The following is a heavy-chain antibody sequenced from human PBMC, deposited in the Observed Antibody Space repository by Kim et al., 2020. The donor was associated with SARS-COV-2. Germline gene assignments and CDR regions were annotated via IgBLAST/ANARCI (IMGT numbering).Heavy chain of an antibody. D-gene: IGHD2-15*01. CDR3: ARFGRESCSGGTCGYYYYYYMDV. Sequence: SETLSLTCPVSGDSISNGRYYWSWIRQPPGKGLEWIGYVYYSGSTNYNPSLKSRVTISVDTSKNQFSLRLRSVTAADTAVYFCARFGRESCSGGTCGYYYYYYMDVWGKGTTVTVSS. J-gene: IGHJ6*03. V-gene: IGHV4-61*01. CDR2: VYYSGST. CDR1: GDSISNGRYY.